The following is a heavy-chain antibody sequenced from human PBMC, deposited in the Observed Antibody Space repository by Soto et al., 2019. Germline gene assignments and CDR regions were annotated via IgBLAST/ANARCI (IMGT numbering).Heavy chain of an antibody. J-gene: IGHJ4*02. D-gene: IGHD1-1*01. CDR3: AKEGPITNWYFDY. V-gene: IGHV3-30*18. CDR1: GFTFSHYG. CDR2: ISYDGNVA. Sequence: QVQLVESEGGVVQPGRSLRLSCTASGFTFSHYGMHWVRQAPGKGLEWVTVISYDGNVAYYADSVKGRFTSSRDNSKNTLYLQMNSLRTEDTAVYYCAKEGPITNWYFDYWGQGTLVTVSS.